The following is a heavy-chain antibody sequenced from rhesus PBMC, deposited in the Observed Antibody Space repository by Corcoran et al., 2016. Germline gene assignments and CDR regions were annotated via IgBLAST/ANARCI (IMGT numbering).Heavy chain of an antibody. J-gene: IGHJ4*01. CDR2: IYGNDANT. CDR1: GGSISDSYY. Sequence: QVQLQESGPGLVKPSETLSLTCAVSGGSISDSYYWNWIRQPPGKGREWNGNIYGNDANTYTNPSLKNRVTISKDTSKNPFFLELSSVTAAATAVYYCASSRRWLTFDYWGQGVLVTVSS. CDR3: ASSRRWLTFDY. D-gene: IGHD6-37*01. V-gene: IGHV4S9*01.